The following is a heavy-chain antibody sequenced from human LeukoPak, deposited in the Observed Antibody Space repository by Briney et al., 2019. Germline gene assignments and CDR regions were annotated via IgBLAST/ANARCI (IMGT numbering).Heavy chain of an antibody. CDR1: GGSLSSSYHY. V-gene: IGHV4-39*01. J-gene: IGHJ4*02. Sequence: PSETLSLTCTVSGGSLSSSYHYWGWIRQPPGKGLEWIGTVYYSGSTFYNPSLKSRVTISVDTSKNQFSLKLTSVTAADTAVYFCARRYCSGSNCYFFDYWGQGTLVTVSS. D-gene: IGHD2-2*01. CDR2: VYYSGST. CDR3: ARRYCSGSNCYFFDY.